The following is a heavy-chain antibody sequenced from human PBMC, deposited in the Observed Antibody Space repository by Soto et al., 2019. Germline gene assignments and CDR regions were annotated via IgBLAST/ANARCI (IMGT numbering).Heavy chain of an antibody. D-gene: IGHD3-22*01. CDR2: ISYDGSNK. Sequence: GGSLRLSCAASGFTFSSYGMHWVRQAPGKGLEWVAVISYDGSNKYYADSVKGRFTISRDNSKNTLYLQMNSLRAEDTAVYYCAKDPTYYYDSSGYYSDYWGQGTLVTVSS. CDR3: AKDPTYYYDSSGYYSDY. J-gene: IGHJ4*02. V-gene: IGHV3-30*18. CDR1: GFTFSSYG.